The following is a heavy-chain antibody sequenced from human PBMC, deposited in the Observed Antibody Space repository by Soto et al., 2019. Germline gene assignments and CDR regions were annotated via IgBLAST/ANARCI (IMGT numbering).Heavy chain of an antibody. D-gene: IGHD6-6*01. CDR2: ISYDGSNK. V-gene: IGHV3-30-3*01. CDR1: GFTFSSYA. J-gene: IGHJ6*02. Sequence: GGSLRLSCAASGFTFSSYAMHWVRQAPGKGLEWVAVISYDGSNKYYADSVKGRFTISRDNSKNTLYLQMNSLRAEDTAVYYCARDSSAIAVYGMDVWGQGTTVTVSS. CDR3: ARDSSAIAVYGMDV.